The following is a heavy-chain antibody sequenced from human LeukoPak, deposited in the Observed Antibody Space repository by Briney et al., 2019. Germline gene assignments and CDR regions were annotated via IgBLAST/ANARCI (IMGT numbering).Heavy chain of an antibody. V-gene: IGHV3-9*01. Sequence: PGGSLRLSCAASGFTFDDYAMHWVRQAPGKGLEWVSGISWNSGSIGYADSVKGRFTISRDNAKNSLYPQMNSLRAEDTALYYCAKEYWFDPWGQGTLVTVSS. CDR2: ISWNSGSI. CDR1: GFTFDDYA. CDR3: AKEYWFDP. J-gene: IGHJ5*02.